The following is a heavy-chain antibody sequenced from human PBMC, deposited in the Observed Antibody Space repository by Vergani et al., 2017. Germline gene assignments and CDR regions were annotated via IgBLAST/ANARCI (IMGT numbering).Heavy chain of an antibody. D-gene: IGHD1-26*01. CDR2: LTGGGGST. CDR3: VKDAGSYENFFDS. CDR1: GVTVSTYA. J-gene: IGHJ4*02. V-gene: IGHV3-23*01. Sequence: EVQLLESGGSLKQPGGSVRLSCAVSGVTVSTYAMYCVRQAPGKGLEWVSALTGGGGSTYYADSSKDRFIISRDNSRDTLYLQMNSLRPDDTAAYYCVKDAGSYENFFDSWGQGTLVTVSS.